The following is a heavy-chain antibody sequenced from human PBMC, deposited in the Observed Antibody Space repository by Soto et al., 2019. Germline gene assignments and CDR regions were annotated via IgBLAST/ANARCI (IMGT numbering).Heavy chain of an antibody. V-gene: IGHV3-23*01. J-gene: IGHJ6*03. Sequence: PGGSLRLSCAASGFTFSSYAMSWVRQAPGKGLEWVSAISGSGGSTYYADSVKGRFTISRDNSKNTLYLQMNSLRAEDTAVYYCAKVGPVTPYYYYYYMDVWGKGTTVTVSS. CDR2: ISGSGGST. D-gene: IGHD2-21*02. CDR3: AKVGPVTPYYYYYYMDV. CDR1: GFTFSSYA.